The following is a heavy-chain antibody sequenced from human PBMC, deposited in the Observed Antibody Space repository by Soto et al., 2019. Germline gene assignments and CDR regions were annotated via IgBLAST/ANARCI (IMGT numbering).Heavy chain of an antibody. Sequence: EVQLVESGGGLVQPGGSLRLSCAASGFTFSSYTMNWVRQAPGKGLEWVSYIRSSSSTIYYADSVKGRFTISRDNAKNSLYLQMNSLRAEDTAVYYCAGEYCSGDSYSFAFDIWGQGTMVTVSS. CDR3: AGEYCSGDSYSFAFDI. CDR2: IRSSSSTI. V-gene: IGHV3-48*01. CDR1: GFTFSSYT. J-gene: IGHJ3*02. D-gene: IGHD2-15*01.